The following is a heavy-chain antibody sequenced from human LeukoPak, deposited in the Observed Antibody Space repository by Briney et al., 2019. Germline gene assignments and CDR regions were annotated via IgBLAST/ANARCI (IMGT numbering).Heavy chain of an antibody. Sequence: PSETLSLTCTVSGGSISSYYWSWIRQPAGKGLEWIGRIYISGSGSTNYNPSLKSRVTMSVDTSKNQFSLKLSSVTASDTAVYYCARDKRVAVAGTYIYYYYMDVWGNGTTVTISS. CDR2: IYISGSGST. CDR1: GGSISSYY. J-gene: IGHJ6*03. D-gene: IGHD6-19*01. CDR3: ARDKRVAVAGTYIYYYYMDV. V-gene: IGHV4-4*07.